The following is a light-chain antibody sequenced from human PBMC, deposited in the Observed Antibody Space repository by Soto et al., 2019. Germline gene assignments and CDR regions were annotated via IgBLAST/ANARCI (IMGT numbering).Light chain of an antibody. V-gene: IGKV3-20*01. CDR3: QQYASSPT. CDR2: GAS. J-gene: IGKJ1*01. CDR1: QSVSSSS. Sequence: EIVLTQSPGTLSLSPGERATLSCRASQSVSSSSLAWYQQKPGQTPRLLIYGASSRATGIPDRFSGSGSGTDFTLTISRLEPEDFAVYYCQQYASSPTFGQGTKVEIK.